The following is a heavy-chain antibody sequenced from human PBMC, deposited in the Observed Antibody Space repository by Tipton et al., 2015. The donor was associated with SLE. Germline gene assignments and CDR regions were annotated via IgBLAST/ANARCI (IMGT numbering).Heavy chain of an antibody. J-gene: IGHJ4*02. Sequence: TLSLTCTVSSGSVSSGAYYWSWIRQHPGKGLEWIGYVFSSGNTYYNPSLKGRLSLSLDTSQNQLSLKLSSVTSADTAVYYCARYFYDSSGVCLFDFWGQGTLVTVSS. CDR2: VFSSGNT. D-gene: IGHD3-22*01. CDR1: SGSVSSGAYY. V-gene: IGHV4-31*03. CDR3: ARYFYDSSGVCLFDF.